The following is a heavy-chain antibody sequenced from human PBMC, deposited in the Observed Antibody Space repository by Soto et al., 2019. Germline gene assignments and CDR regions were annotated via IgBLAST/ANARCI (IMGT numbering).Heavy chain of an antibody. CDR2: IYPGDSDT. J-gene: IGHJ6*02. CDR3: ARDAVGVVPASPWWYGMDV. CDR1: GYSFTSYW. V-gene: IGHV5-51*01. D-gene: IGHD2-2*01. Sequence: PGESLKISCKGSGYSFTSYWIGWVRQMPGKGLEWMGIIYPGDSDTRYSPSFQGQVTISADKSISTAYLQWSSLKASDTAMYYCARDAVGVVPASPWWYGMDVWGQGTTVTVSS.